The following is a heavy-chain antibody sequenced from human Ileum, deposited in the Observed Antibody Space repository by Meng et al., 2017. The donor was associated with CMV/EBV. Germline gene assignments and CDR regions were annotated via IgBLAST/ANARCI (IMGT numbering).Heavy chain of an antibody. D-gene: IGHD6-6*01. V-gene: IGHV3-15*01. CDR2: IKSKTDGGTT. J-gene: IGHJ6*02. Sequence: GGSLRLSCAASGFTFSNAWMSWVRQAPGKGLEWVGRIKSKTDGGTTDYAAPVKGRFTISRDNSKNTLYLQMDSLRADDTALYYCAKGPWSSSGYIGHDVWGQGTTVTVSS. CDR3: AKGPWSSSGYIGHDV. CDR1: GFTFSNAW.